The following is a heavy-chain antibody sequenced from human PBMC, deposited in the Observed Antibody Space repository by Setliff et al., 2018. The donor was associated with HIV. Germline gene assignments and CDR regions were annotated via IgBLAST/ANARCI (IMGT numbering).Heavy chain of an antibody. CDR3: VKHVDSDFSRDPDWFDP. V-gene: IGHV4-39*01. J-gene: IGHJ5*02. CDR2: FSYNGGR. Sequence: PSETLSLTCTVSGDSVSTRNSFWGWIRQPPGKGLEWVGSFSYNGGRRYTPSLKSRVTISADMSKNQFSLNLNSVTAADTAVYYCVKHVDSDFSRDPDWFDPWGQGIPVTVSS. CDR1: GDSVSTRNSF. D-gene: IGHD2-21*01.